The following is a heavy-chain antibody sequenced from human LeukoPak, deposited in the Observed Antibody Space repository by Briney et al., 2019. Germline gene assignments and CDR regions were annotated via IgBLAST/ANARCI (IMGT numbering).Heavy chain of an antibody. V-gene: IGHV3-21*01. CDR1: GITLSNYG. J-gene: IGHJ4*02. D-gene: IGHD3-9*01. CDR2: ITSGGDYI. Sequence: PGGSLRLSCVVSGITLSNYGMNWVRQAPGKGLEWVSSITSGGDYIYYADSVKGRFTTSRDNAKNSLSLQLNSLRVEDTAVYYCARGHYDVLAASYKWTPDYWGQGTLVTVSS. CDR3: ARGHYDVLAASYKWTPDY.